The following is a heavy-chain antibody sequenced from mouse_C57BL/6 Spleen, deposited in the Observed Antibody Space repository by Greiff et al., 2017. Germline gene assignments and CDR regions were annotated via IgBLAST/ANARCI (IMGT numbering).Heavy chain of an antibody. V-gene: IGHV5-17*01. CDR2: ISSGSSTI. CDR1: GFTFSDYG. CDR3: ARDDGYPYYFGY. Sequence: EVHLVESGGGLVKPGGSLKLSCAASGFTFSDYGMHWVRQAPEKGLEWVAYISSGSSTIYYADTVKGRFTISRDNAKNTLFLQMTSLRSEDTAMYYCARDDGYPYYFGYWGQGTTLAVSS. D-gene: IGHD2-3*01. J-gene: IGHJ2*01.